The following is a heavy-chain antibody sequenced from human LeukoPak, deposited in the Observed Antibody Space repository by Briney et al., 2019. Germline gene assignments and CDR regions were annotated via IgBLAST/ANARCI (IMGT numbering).Heavy chain of an antibody. CDR3: ARGTAIVTP. CDR1: GFTVSSNY. V-gene: IGHV3-53*01. D-gene: IGHD5-18*01. J-gene: IGHJ5*02. Sequence: GESLKISCAASGFTVSSNYMSWVRQAPGKGLEWVSVIYSGGSTYYADSVKGRFTISRDNSKNTLYLQMNGLRAEDTAVYYCARGTAIVTPWGQGTLVTVSS. CDR2: IYSGGST.